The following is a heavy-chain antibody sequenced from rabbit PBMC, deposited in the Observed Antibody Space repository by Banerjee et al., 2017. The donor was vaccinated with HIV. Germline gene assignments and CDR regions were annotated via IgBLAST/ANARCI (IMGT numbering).Heavy chain of an antibody. CDR1: GIDFSSYYD. CDR2: IYSGDGRT. D-gene: IGHD4-1*01. V-gene: IGHV1S45*01. CDR3: ARDLAGVIGWNFNL. Sequence: QEQLVESGGGLVQPGGSLKLSCKASGIDFSSYYDMCWVRQAPGKGLEWIGTIYSGDGRTYYATWAKGRFTISKASWTTVTLQMTSLTAADTASYFCARDLAGVIGWNFNLWGQGTLVTVS. J-gene: IGHJ4*01.